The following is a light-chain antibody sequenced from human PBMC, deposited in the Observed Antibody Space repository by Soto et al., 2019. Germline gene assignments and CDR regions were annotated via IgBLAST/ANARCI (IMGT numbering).Light chain of an antibody. CDR2: EVR. V-gene: IGLV2-14*01. CDR1: SSDVGGYDY. J-gene: IGLJ1*01. CDR3: SSYTRSKTYV. Sequence: QSALTQPASVSGSPGQSITISCTGTSSDVGGYDYVSWYQQYPGKAPKFMIYEVRNRPSGVSDRFSGSKSGNTASLTISGLQAEDEADYYCSSYTRSKTYVFGTGTKLTVL.